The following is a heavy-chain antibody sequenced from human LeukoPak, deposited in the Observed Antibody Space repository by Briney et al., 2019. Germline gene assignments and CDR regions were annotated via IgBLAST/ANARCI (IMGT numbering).Heavy chain of an antibody. V-gene: IGHV4-39*01. CDR2: IYYSGST. CDR3: ASLGPWSHRVDY. Sequence: PSETLSLTCTVSGCSISSSSYYWGWIRQPPGKGLEWIGSIYYSGSTYYNPSLKSRVTISVDTSKNQFSLKLSSVTAADTAVYYCASLGPWSHRVDYWGQGTLVTVSS. CDR1: GCSISSSSYY. J-gene: IGHJ4*02. D-gene: IGHD3-16*01.